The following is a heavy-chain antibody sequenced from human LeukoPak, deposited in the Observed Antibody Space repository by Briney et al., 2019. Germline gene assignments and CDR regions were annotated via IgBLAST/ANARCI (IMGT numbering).Heavy chain of an antibody. D-gene: IGHD5-18*01. CDR2: IRSKAYGGTT. CDR1: GFTFGDYA. J-gene: IGHJ4*02. CDR3: SRSTKYSYGHWPDDY. V-gene: IGHV3-49*04. Sequence: GGSLRLSCTASGFTFGDYAMSWVRQAPGKGLEWVGFIRSKAYGGTTEYAASVKGRFTISRDDSKSIAYLQMNSLKTEDTAVYYCSRSTKYSYGHWPDDYWGQGTLVTVSS.